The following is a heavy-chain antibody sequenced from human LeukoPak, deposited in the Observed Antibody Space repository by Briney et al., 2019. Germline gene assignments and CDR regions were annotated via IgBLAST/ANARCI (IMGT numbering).Heavy chain of an antibody. Sequence: GESLKISCKGSGYSFTSYWIGWGRQMPGKGLGWLGIIYPGDSDPRYSTYFQGQFTISADKSISTAYLQWSSLKASDTAMYYCAGDSSGYYWEHAFDIWGQGTMVTVSS. CDR2: IYPGDSDP. CDR1: GYSFTSYW. D-gene: IGHD3-22*01. CDR3: AGDSSGYYWEHAFDI. J-gene: IGHJ3*02. V-gene: IGHV5-51*01.